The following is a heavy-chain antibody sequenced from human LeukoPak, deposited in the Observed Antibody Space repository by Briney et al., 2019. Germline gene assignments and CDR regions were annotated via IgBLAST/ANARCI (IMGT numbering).Heavy chain of an antibody. J-gene: IGHJ4*02. Sequence: SETLSLTCAVYGGSFSGYYWSWIRQPPGKGLEWIGEINQSGSTNYNPSLKSRVTISVDTSKNQFSLKLSSVTAADTAVYYCARRRSSYSNYPYYFDYWGQGTLVTVSS. CDR2: INQSGST. CDR3: ARRRSSYSNYPYYFDY. V-gene: IGHV4-34*01. CDR1: GGSFSGYY. D-gene: IGHD4-11*01.